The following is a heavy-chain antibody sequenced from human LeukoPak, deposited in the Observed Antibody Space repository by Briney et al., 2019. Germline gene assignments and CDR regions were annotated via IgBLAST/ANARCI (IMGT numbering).Heavy chain of an antibody. CDR1: GYSISSGYY. Sequence: SETLSLTCAVSGYSISSGYYWAWIRQSPAKGLEWIGSIYYTGSTYYNPSLKSRVTISLDTSKNQNQFSLKLSSVTAADTAVYYCALLSGHAGWGQGTLVTVSS. CDR2: IYYTGST. V-gene: IGHV4-38-2*01. J-gene: IGHJ4*02. D-gene: IGHD1-26*01. CDR3: ALLSGHAG.